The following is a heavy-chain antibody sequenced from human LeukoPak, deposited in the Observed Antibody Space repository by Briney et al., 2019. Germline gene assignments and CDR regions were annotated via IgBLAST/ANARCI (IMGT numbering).Heavy chain of an antibody. CDR3: ASTSGWYEPIDY. D-gene: IGHD6-19*01. CDR2: IWYDGSNK. Sequence: PGGSLRLSCAASGFTFSSYGMHWVRQAPGKGLEWVAVIWYDGSNKYYADSVKGRFTISRDNSKNTLYLQMNSLRAEDTAVYYCASTSGWYEPIDYWGQGTLVTASS. J-gene: IGHJ4*02. CDR1: GFTFSSYG. V-gene: IGHV3-33*01.